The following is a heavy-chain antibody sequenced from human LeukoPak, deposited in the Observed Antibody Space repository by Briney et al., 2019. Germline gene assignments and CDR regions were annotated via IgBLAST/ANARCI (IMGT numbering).Heavy chain of an antibody. D-gene: IGHD2-2*01. CDR3: ARGRLYCSSTSCYRSVRGGNYYYGMDV. Sequence: SETLSLTCTVSGGSINNYYWSWIRQPPGKGLEWIGYIYYSGSTNYNPSLKSRVTISVDTSKNQFSLKLSSVTAADTAVYYCARGRLYCSSTSCYRSVRGGNYYYGMDVWGQGTTVTVSS. J-gene: IGHJ6*02. CDR2: IYYSGST. CDR1: GGSINNYY. V-gene: IGHV4-59*12.